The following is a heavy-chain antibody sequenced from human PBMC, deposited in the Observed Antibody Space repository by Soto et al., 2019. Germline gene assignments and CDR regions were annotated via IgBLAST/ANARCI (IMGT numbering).Heavy chain of an antibody. Sequence: PAETLTLTCTFSGASISGFYWSWIRKSAGKGLEWIGRIYATGTTDYNPSLKSRVMMSVDTSKKQFSLKLRSVTAADTAVYYCVRDGTKNLRDWFDPWGQGISVTVSS. D-gene: IGHD1-1*01. J-gene: IGHJ5*02. CDR3: VRDGTKNLRDWFDP. CDR1: GASISGFY. V-gene: IGHV4-4*07. CDR2: IYATGTT.